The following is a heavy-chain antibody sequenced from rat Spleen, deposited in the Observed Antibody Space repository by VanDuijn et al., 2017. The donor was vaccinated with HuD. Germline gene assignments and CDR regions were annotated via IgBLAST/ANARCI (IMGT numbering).Heavy chain of an antibody. D-gene: IGHD1-3*01. CDR1: GYSITGNY. CDR2: ISYSGTT. CDR3: ARWTTVATSFDY. J-gene: IGHJ2*01. Sequence: EVQLQESGPGLVKPSQSLSLTCSVTGYSITGNYWGWIRKFPGNKMEWIGHISYSGTTSYNPSLKNRISITRDTSKNQFFLQLNSVTTEDTATYYCARWTTVATSFDYWGQGVMVTVSS. V-gene: IGHV3-1*01.